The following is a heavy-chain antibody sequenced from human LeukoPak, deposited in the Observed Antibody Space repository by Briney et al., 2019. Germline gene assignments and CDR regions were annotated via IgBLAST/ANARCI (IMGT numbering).Heavy chain of an antibody. CDR3: ARERCDYVWGRVFDY. V-gene: IGHV1-3*01. CDR1: GYTFTSYA. J-gene: IGHJ4*02. Sequence: ASVTVSCKASGYTFTSYAMHWVRQAHGQRLEWMGWINAGNGNTKYSQKFQGRVTITRDTSASTAYMELSSLRSEDTAVYYCARERCDYVWGRVFDYWGQGTLVTVSS. CDR2: INAGNGNT. D-gene: IGHD3-16*01.